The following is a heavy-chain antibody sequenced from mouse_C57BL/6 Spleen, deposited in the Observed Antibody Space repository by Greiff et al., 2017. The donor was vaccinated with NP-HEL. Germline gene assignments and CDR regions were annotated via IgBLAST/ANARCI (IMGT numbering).Heavy chain of an antibody. CDR3: ARGLPSYYAMDY. CDR1: GYSITSGYY. D-gene: IGHD2-4*01. V-gene: IGHV3-6*01. J-gene: IGHJ4*01. Sequence: EVKLVESGPGLVKPSQSLSLTCSVTGYSITSGYYWNWIRQFPGNKLEWMGYISYDGSNNYNPSLKNRISITRDTSKNQFFLKLNSVTTEDTATYYCARGLPSYYAMDYWGQGTSVTVSS. CDR2: ISYDGSN.